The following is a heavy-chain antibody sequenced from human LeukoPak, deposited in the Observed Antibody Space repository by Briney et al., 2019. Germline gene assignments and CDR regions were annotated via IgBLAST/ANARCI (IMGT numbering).Heavy chain of an antibody. CDR3: ASGGGYSSSRNEWFDP. CDR2: IIPIFGTA. D-gene: IGHD6-6*01. CDR1: GGTFSSQT. Sequence: EASVKVSCKASGGTFSSQTISWVRQAPGQGLEWMGRIIPIFGTANYAQKFQGRVTITTDESTSTAYMELSSLRSEGTAVYYCASGGGYSSSRNEWFDPWGQGTLVTVSS. J-gene: IGHJ5*02. V-gene: IGHV1-69*05.